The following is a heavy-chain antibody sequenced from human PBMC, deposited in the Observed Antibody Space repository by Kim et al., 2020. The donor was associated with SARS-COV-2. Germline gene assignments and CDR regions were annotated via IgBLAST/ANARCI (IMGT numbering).Heavy chain of an antibody. CDR1: GFAFSEYY. CDR3: WRALTGTVDF. V-gene: IGHV3-11*05. Sequence: GGSLRLSCAASGFAFSEYYMTWIRQAPGKGLEWVSYISGSTTYSRYADSVKGRFTISRDNARNSLYLQMDSLTVDDTAVYYCWRALTGTVDFWGQGTLVT. D-gene: IGHD1-7*01. CDR2: ISGSTTYS. J-gene: IGHJ4*02.